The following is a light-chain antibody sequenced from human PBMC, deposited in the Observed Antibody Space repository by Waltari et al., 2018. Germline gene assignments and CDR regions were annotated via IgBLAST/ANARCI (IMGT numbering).Light chain of an antibody. CDR3: CSYAGSSTFDV. CDR1: SNDIGSYNL. CDR2: EVA. Sequence: QSALTQPASVSGSPGQSITISCTGTSNDIGSYNLVSWYQQHPGKAPTRIIFEVAKRPYGVASRFSCSKSGNIASLTISGLQAEDEADYYCCSYAGSSTFDVFGTGTKVTV. J-gene: IGLJ1*01. V-gene: IGLV2-23*02.